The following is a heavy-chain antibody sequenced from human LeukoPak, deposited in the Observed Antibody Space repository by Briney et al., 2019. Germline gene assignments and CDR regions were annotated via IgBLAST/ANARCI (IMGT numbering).Heavy chain of an antibody. V-gene: IGHV3-23*01. CDR2: ISGSGGST. CDR3: AKDPSYYDSGGSLYYFDY. J-gene: IGHJ4*02. Sequence: GGSLRLSCAASGFTFSSYAMSWVRQAPGKGLEWVSAISGSGGSTYYADSVKGRFTISRDNSKNTLYLQMNSLRAEDTAVYYCAKDPSYYDSGGSLYYFDYWGQGTLVTVSS. D-gene: IGHD3-22*01. CDR1: GFTFSSYA.